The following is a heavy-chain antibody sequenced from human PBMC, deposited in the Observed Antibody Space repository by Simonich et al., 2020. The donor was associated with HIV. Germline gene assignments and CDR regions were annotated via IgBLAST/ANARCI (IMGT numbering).Heavy chain of an antibody. CDR2: INSDGSRT. CDR1: GFTFSSYW. V-gene: IGHV3-74*01. D-gene: IGHD3-22*01. J-gene: IGHJ1*01. Sequence: EVQLVESVGGLVQPGGSLRLSCAASGFTFSSYWMNWVRQAPGKGLVWVSRINSDGSRTNYVDSVKGRFTISRDNAKNTLHLQMNSLRAEDTAVYYCARFAYYDSSGYYGYFQHWGQGTLVTVSS. CDR3: ARFAYYDSSGYYGYFQH.